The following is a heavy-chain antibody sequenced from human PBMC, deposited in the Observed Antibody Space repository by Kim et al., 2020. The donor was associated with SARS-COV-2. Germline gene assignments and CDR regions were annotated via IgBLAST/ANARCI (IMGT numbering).Heavy chain of an antibody. Sequence: SETLSLTCSVSGDSITSTSYYWGWIRQPPGKGLEWIGSIYYTGNTHYNPSLKSRVTISEDTSKNEFSLKVSSVTAADTAVYYCARLSLFGVIYWGHGPLVTVSS. V-gene: IGHV4-39*01. D-gene: IGHD3-3*01. CDR3: ARLSLFGVIY. CDR1: GDSITSTSYY. CDR2: IYYTGNT. J-gene: IGHJ4*01.